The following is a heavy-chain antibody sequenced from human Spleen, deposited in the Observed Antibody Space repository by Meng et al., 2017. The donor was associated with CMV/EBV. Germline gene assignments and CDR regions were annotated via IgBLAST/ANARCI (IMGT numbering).Heavy chain of an antibody. J-gene: IGHJ4*02. CDR1: GFTFSSYG. CDR3: ARGREGGSYFGGYYLDH. CDR2: IYSGGSST. V-gene: IGHV3-NL1*01. D-gene: IGHD3-16*01. Sequence: GESLKISCAASGFTFSSYGMHWVRQAPGKGLEWVSVIYSGGSSTYYADSVKGRFTISRDNSKNTLSLLMDNLRAEDTAVYYCARGREGGSYFGGYYLDHWGQGTLVTVSS.